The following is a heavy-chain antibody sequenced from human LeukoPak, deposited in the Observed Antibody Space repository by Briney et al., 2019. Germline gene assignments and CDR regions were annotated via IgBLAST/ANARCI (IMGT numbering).Heavy chain of an antibody. CDR1: GFIFRNFG. CDR2: ISDSGITT. J-gene: IGHJ2*01. D-gene: IGHD4-17*01. CDR3: AKDPSTFLTTGWYFDL. V-gene: IGHV3-23*01. Sequence: GGSLRLSCAASGFIFRNFGMTWVRQVPGKGLEWVSTISDSGITTHYADSVKGRFTISRDNSKSTLYLQMSSLRAVDTAIYYCAKDPSTFLTTGWYFDLWGRGTLVTVSS.